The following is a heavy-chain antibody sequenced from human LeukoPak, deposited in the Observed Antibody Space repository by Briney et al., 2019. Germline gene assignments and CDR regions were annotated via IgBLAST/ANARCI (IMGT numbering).Heavy chain of an antibody. CDR1: GDSVSSNNAA. D-gene: IGHD1-1*01. Sequence: SQTLSLTCAISGDSVSSNNAAWNWIRQSPSRGLEWLGRTYYRSKRYSHYAVSLKSRITINPATSTNQFSLQLNSVTPEDMAVYYCARSTGPVDYWGQGTLVTVSS. J-gene: IGHJ4*02. V-gene: IGHV6-1*01. CDR2: TYYRSKRYS. CDR3: ARSTGPVDY.